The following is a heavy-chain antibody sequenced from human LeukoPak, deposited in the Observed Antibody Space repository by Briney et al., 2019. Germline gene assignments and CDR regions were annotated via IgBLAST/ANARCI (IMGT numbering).Heavy chain of an antibody. CDR3: ARGAYCGGDCYSSDFDY. CDR1: GFTVSSNY. CDR2: IYSGGNS. Sequence: GGSLRLSCAASGFTVSSNYMSWVRQAPGKGLEWVSVIYSGGNSYYADSVKGRFTISRDNAKNSLYLQMNSLRAEDTAVYYCARGAYCGGDCYSSDFDYWGQGTLVTVSS. D-gene: IGHD2-21*02. J-gene: IGHJ4*02. V-gene: IGHV3-66*01.